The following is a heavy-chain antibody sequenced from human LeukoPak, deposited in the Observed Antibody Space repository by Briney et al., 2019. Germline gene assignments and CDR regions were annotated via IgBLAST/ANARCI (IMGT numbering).Heavy chain of an antibody. CDR3: VRGVGVSRFNYLDS. J-gene: IGHJ4*02. CDR2: IWYDASNK. CDR1: GFTFSSFG. V-gene: IGHV3-33*01. Sequence: TGGSLRLSCAASGFTFSSFGMHWVRQAPGKGLEWVAVIWYDASNKYYADSVKGRFTISRDNSKNTLYPQMNTLRDDDTAVYYCVRGVGVSRFNYLDSWGQGTLVIVSS. D-gene: IGHD6-13*01.